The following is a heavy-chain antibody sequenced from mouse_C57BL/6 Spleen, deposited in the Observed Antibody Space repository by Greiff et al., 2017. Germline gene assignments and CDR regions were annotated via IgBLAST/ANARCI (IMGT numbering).Heavy chain of an antibody. J-gene: IGHJ2*01. D-gene: IGHD1-1*01. V-gene: IGHV7-1*01. Sequence: EVQRVESGGGLVQSGRSLRLSCATSGFTFSDFYMEWVRQAPGKGLEWIAASRNKANDYTTEYSASVKGRFIVSRDTSQSILYLQMNALRAEDTAIYYCARDALYDGFDYWGQGTTLTVSS. CDR3: ARDALYDGFDY. CDR1: GFTFSDFY. CDR2: SRNKANDYTT.